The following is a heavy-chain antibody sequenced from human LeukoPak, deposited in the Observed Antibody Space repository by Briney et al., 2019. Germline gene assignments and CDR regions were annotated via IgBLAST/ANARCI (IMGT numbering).Heavy chain of an antibody. CDR3: ARALLTALVKTSGGDI. CDR1: GYTFTAYY. D-gene: IGHD5-18*01. J-gene: IGHJ3*02. CDR2: INPNTGAT. Sequence: ASVRLSCKVSGYTFTAYYMHWVRQAPGQGLEWMGWINPNTGATSYAQKFQDRVTMTRDTSISTAYMDFSRLTSDDTAVYYCARALLTALVKTSGGDIWGEGTMVTVSS. V-gene: IGHV1-2*02.